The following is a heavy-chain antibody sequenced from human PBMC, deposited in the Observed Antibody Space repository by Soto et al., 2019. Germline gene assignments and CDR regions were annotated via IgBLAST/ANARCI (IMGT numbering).Heavy chain of an antibody. D-gene: IGHD3-3*01. CDR2: IYYSGST. V-gene: IGHV4-31*03. CDR3: ARASYYDLWSGYYGHDAFEI. CDR1: GGPITSYY. J-gene: IGHJ3*02. Sequence: SETLSLTCIVSGGPITSYYWSWIRQHPGKGLEWIGYIYYSGSTYYNPSLKSRVTISVDTSKNQFSLKLSSVTAADTAVYYCARASYYDLWSGYYGHDAFEIWGQGTMVTVSS.